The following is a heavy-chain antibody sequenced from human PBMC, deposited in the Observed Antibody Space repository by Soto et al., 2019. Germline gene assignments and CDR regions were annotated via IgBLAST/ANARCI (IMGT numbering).Heavy chain of an antibody. D-gene: IGHD2-15*01. CDR3: VKTLGVGSYTNWSFAS. Sequence: EVQLLDSGGGLVQPGGSLRLSCAASGFTFSCCAMSWVRQAPGTGLEWVSNIHGDGDYMPYTDSVKGRFTISRDNSRNTLYLPMDSLRVDDTAVYYCVKTLGVGSYTNWSFASWGRCTLVTVSS. V-gene: IGHV3-23*01. J-gene: IGHJ2*01. CDR2: IHGDGDYM. CDR1: GFTFSCCA.